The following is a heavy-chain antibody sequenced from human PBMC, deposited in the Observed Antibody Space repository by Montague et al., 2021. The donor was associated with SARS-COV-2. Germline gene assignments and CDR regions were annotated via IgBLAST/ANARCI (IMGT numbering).Heavy chain of an antibody. V-gene: IGHV3-21*01. CDR2: ISRSSSCI. Sequence: SLRLSCAASGLTFSSYSMNWVRQAPGKGLEWVSSISRSSSCIYYADSVKGRFTISRDNAKNSLYLQMNSLRAEDTAVYFCATSYGSVVSYYYYGMDVWGQGTTVTVSS. D-gene: IGHD5-18*01. CDR1: GLTFSSYS. J-gene: IGHJ6*02. CDR3: ATSYGSVVSYYYYGMDV.